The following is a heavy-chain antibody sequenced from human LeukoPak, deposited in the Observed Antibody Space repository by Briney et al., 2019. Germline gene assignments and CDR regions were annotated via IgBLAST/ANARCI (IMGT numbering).Heavy chain of an antibody. CDR1: GFTFSSYW. CDR2: INTDGNII. D-gene: IGHD5-18*01. V-gene: IGHV3-74*01. Sequence: PGGSMTLSCAASGFTFSSYWMHWVRQAPGKGLVWVSRINTDGNIINNADSVKGRFTISRDNAKNTLYLQMSSLRAEDTAVYYCARDTYSYGRTFDYWGHGTLVTVSS. J-gene: IGHJ4*01. CDR3: ARDTYSYGRTFDY.